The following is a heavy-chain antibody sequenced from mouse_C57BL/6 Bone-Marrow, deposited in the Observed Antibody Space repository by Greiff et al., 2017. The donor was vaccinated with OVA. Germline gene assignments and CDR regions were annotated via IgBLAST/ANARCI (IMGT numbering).Heavy chain of an antibody. J-gene: IGHJ4*01. D-gene: IGHD2-3*01. CDR2: IWRGGST. V-gene: IGHV2-5*01. CDR1: GFSLTSYG. CDR3: AKARWLLGAIDY. Sequence: VQRVESGPGLVQPSQSLSITCTVSGFSLTSYGVHWVRQSPGKGLEWLGVIWRGGSTDYNAAFMSRLSITKDNSKSQVFFKMNSLQADDTAIYYCAKARWLLGAIDYWGQGTSVTVSS.